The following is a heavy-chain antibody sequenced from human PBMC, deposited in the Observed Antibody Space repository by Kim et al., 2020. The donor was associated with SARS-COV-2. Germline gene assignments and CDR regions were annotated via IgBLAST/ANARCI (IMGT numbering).Heavy chain of an antibody. CDR1: GGSISSYY. Sequence: SETLSLTCTVSGGSISSYYWSWIRQPPGKGLEWIGYIYYSGSTNYNPSLKSRVTISVDTSKNQFSLKLSSVTAADTAVYYCARSPYRFLEWYEFDPWGQGTLVTVSS. J-gene: IGHJ5*02. V-gene: IGHV4-59*01. CDR2: IYYSGST. CDR3: ARSPYRFLEWYEFDP. D-gene: IGHD3-3*01.